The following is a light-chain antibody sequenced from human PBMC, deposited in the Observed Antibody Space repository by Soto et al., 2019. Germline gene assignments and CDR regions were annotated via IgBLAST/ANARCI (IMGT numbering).Light chain of an antibody. CDR1: SSDVGGYNY. CDR3: SSYTGSSTPV. J-gene: IGLJ3*02. V-gene: IGLV2-14*01. CDR2: EVS. Sequence: QSVLTQPASVSGSPGQSSTISCTGTSSDVGGYNYVSWYQHHPGKAPKLMIYEVSNRPSGVSNRFSGSKSGNTASLTISGLQAEDEADYYCSSYTGSSTPVFGGGTKVTVL.